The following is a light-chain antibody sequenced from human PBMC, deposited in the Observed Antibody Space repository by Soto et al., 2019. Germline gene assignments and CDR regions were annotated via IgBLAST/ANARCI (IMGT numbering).Light chain of an antibody. V-gene: IGKV3-20*01. CDR1: QSISSSY. CDR2: GAS. Sequence: EIVLTQSPGTLSLSPGDRATLSCRASQSISSSYLAWYQQKPGQAPRLLIYGASSRATGIPDRFSGSGSGTDFTLTISRLEPEDFAVYYCQQYGRSPWTFGQGTKV. J-gene: IGKJ1*01. CDR3: QQYGRSPWT.